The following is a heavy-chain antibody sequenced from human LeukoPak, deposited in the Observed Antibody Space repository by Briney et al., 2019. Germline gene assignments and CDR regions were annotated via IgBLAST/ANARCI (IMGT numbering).Heavy chain of an antibody. V-gene: IGHV3-48*03. J-gene: IGHJ1*01. CDR1: GFTFDDYG. D-gene: IGHD1-26*01. CDR3: ARGPYSGSYAEYFQH. CDR2: ISSSGSTI. Sequence: GGSLRLSCAASGFTFDDYGMSWVRQAPGKGLEWVSSISSSGSTIYYADSVKGRFTISRDNAKNSLYLQMNSLRAEDTAVYYCARGPYSGSYAEYFQHWGQGTLVTVSS.